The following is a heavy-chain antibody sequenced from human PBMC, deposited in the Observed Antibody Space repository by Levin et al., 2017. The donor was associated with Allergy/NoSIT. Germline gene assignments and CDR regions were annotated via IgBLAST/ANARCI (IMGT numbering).Heavy chain of an antibody. D-gene: IGHD3-22*01. CDR2: IYDSGST. CDR1: GGSLRSGDRY. J-gene: IGHJ4*02. Sequence: SETLSLTCGVSGGSLRSGDRYWSWLRQSPGKTLEWIGYIYDSGSTYYNPSLKSRLSMSTDMSRNQFSLDLDPVTAADTAVYFCARVAYSRNWFTPGGGFDSWGPGIPVIVSS. V-gene: IGHV4-30-4*01. CDR3: ARVAYSRNWFTPGGGFDS.